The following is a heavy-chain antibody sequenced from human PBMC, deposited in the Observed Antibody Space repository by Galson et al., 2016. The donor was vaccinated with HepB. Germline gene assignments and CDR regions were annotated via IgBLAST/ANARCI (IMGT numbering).Heavy chain of an antibody. CDR3: ARDDYSGTKKAHFDF. CDR2: IWYDGSNK. CDR1: GFTFSSYG. J-gene: IGHJ4*02. Sequence: SLRLSCAASGFTFSSYGMHWVRQAPGKGLEWVAVIWYDGSNKYYADSVKGRFTISRDNSKNTLYLQMNSLRAADTAVYYCARDDYSGTKKAHFDFWGQGTLVTVSS. D-gene: IGHD1-1*01. V-gene: IGHV3-33*01.